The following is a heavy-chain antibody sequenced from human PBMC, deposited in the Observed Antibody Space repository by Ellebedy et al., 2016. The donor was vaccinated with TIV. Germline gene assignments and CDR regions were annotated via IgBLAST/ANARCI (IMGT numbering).Heavy chain of an antibody. CDR3: ARGHYYGMDV. CDR2: IGASGAST. V-gene: IGHV3-23*01. Sequence: GESLKISXAASGFTFSTYAMNWVRQAPGKGLQWVSHIGASGASTHYADSVRGRFTISRDNAKNSVYLQMNNLRADDTALYYCARGHYYGMDVWGQGTTVTVSS. J-gene: IGHJ6*02. CDR1: GFTFSTYA.